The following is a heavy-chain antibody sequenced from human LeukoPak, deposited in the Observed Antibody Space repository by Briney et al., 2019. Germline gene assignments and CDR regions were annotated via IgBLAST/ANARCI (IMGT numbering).Heavy chain of an antibody. V-gene: IGHV3-23*01. CDR3: AKGYSSGWSPFDY. J-gene: IGHJ4*02. CDR2: ISDSGGST. CDR1: GFTCSSYA. D-gene: IGHD6-19*01. Sequence: GGSLRLSCAASGFTCSSYAMSWVRQAPGKGLEWVSVISDSGGSTYYAESVRGRFTISRDSSKSTLSLQMNSLRAEDTAVYYCAKGYSSGWSPFDYWGQGTLVTVSS.